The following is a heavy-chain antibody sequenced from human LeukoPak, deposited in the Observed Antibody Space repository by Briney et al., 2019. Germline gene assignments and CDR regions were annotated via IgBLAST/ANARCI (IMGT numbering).Heavy chain of an antibody. V-gene: IGHV4-59*01. CDR3: ARTSRHFYDSGRDMNAWPDGMHV. D-gene: IGHD3-10*01. Sequence: SETLSLTCAVSGASITDYYLTWIRQPPGKGREWILYIFSGVTTNYNPSLKTRVSMAVDTSNNQLSLNLSSVTDADAAVYYCARTSRHFYDSGRDMNAWPDGMHVWGQGTTVTVSS. J-gene: IGHJ6*02. CDR1: GASITDYY. CDR2: IFSGVTT.